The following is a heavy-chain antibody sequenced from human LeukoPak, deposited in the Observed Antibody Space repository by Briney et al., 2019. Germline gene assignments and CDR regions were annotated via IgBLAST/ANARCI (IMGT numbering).Heavy chain of an antibody. CDR3: ARGRYCSGGSCYDY. Sequence: SETLSLTCAVYGGSFSGYYWSWIRQPPRHGLEWIGEINHSGSTNSNPSLKSRVTISVDTSKNQFSLKLSSVTAADTAVYYCARGRYCSGGSCYDYWGQGTLVTVSS. CDR2: INHSGST. CDR1: GGSFSGYY. V-gene: IGHV4-34*01. D-gene: IGHD2-15*01. J-gene: IGHJ4*02.